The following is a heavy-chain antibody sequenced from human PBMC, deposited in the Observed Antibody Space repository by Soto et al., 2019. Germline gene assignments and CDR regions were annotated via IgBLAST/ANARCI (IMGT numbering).Heavy chain of an antibody. D-gene: IGHD1-26*01. Sequence: QVQLQESGPGLVKPSGTLSLTCAVFGGSIGNSNWWTWVRQPPGKGLDWIGEIFHSGSTNYNSSLMGRVTISVDKANNQFSPKLSSVTAADTAVYYCAHRPIVGAAIWGQGTLVTVSS. CDR3: AHRPIVGAAI. V-gene: IGHV4-4*02. CDR1: GGSIGNSNW. CDR2: IFHSGST. J-gene: IGHJ4*02.